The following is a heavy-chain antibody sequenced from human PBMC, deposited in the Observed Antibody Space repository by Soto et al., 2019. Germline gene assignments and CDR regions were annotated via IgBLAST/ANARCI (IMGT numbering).Heavy chain of an antibody. CDR1: GYTFTSYA. CDR2: INAGNGNT. D-gene: IGHD3-9*01. V-gene: IGHV1-3*01. CDR3: AREPSRGILTGYYIGSFPPRFDY. J-gene: IGHJ4*02. Sequence: ASVKVSCKASGYTFTSYAMHWVRQAPGQRLEWMGWINAGNGNTKYSQKFQGRVTITRDTSASTAYMELSSLRSEDTAVYYCAREPSRGILTGYYIGSFPPRFDYWGQGTLVTVSS.